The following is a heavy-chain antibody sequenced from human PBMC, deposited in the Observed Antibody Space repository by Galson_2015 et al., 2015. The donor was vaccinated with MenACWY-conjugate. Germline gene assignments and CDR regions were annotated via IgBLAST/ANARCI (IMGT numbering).Heavy chain of an antibody. J-gene: IGHJ5*02. Sequence: SLRLSCAASGISISNYWMHWVRQAPGKGLVWVSRINSDGGSRSYADSVKGRFTITRDNAKNSLYLQMNSLRAEDTAVYYCARTAGSVPPWGLGTLVTVSS. CDR1: GISISNYW. CDR2: INSDGGSR. V-gene: IGHV3-74*01. D-gene: IGHD6-13*01. CDR3: ARTAGSVPP.